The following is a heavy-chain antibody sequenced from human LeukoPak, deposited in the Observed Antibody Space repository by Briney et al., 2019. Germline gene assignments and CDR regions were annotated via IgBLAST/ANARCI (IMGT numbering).Heavy chain of an antibody. V-gene: IGHV1-3*01. D-gene: IGHD3-22*01. CDR1: GYTFTSYA. J-gene: IGHJ4*02. Sequence: ASVKVSCKASGYTFTSYAMHWVRQAPGQRLKWMGWINAGNGNTKYSQKFQGRVTMTTDTSTSTAYMELRSLRSDDTAVYYCARGPHERSGYPDDWGQGTLVTVSS. CDR3: ARGPHERSGYPDD. CDR2: INAGNGNT.